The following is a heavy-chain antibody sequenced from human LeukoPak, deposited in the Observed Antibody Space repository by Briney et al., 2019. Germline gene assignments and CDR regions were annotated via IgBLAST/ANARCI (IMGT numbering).Heavy chain of an antibody. V-gene: IGHV3-21*01. J-gene: IGHJ6*03. D-gene: IGHD2-15*01. CDR1: GFTFSTYG. CDR3: ARYCSSGNCPYYYHMDV. CDR2: ISSLQNYI. Sequence: GGSLRLSCTASGFTFSTYGMLSVRQAPGKGLEWVSSISSLQNYIYYADSLKGRFTISRDNAKNSLYLQMNSLRAEDTAVYHCARYCSSGNCPYYYHMDVWGKGTPVTVSS.